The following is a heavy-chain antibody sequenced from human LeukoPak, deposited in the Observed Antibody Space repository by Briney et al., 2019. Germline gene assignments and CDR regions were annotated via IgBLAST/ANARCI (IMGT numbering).Heavy chain of an antibody. CDR1: GFTFDAYA. D-gene: IGHD2-2*01. V-gene: IGHV3-9*03. CDR3: GRGNGYSTSGYVDY. Sequence: GRSLRLSCAASGFTFDAYAMHWVRQAPGKGMEWVAGIRWNSGTIVHPDSVKGRFPISRDRTNNSLYLQMNSLGAEDVALYYCGRGNGYSTSGYVDYWGQGTLVTVSS. J-gene: IGHJ4*02. CDR2: IRWNSGTI.